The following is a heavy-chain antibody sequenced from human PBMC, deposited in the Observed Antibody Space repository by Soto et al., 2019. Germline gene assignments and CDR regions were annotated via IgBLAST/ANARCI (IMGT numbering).Heavy chain of an antibody. CDR2: IYATGTT. D-gene: IGHD1-1*01. V-gene: IGHV4-4*07. J-gene: IGHJ5*02. CDR1: GASISGFY. CDR3: VRDGTKTLRDWFDP. Sequence: QVQLQESGPGLVKPSETLSLTCTVSGASISGFYWSWIRKSAGKGLEWIGRIYATGTTDYNPSLNRRVINSVDTSKKQFSLKLRSVTAADPAVYYCVRDGTKTLRDWFDPWGQGISVTVSS.